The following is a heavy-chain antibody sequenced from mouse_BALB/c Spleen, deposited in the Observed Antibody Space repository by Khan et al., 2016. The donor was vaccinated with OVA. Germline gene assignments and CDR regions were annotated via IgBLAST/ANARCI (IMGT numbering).Heavy chain of an antibody. CDR3: ARSNYYGSSLYALDY. D-gene: IGHD1-1*01. J-gene: IGHJ4*01. V-gene: IGHV1S41*01. CDR2: IAPGSGSS. Sequence: DRVKPGASVKLSCKASGYTFTSYWINWIKQRPGQGLEWIGRIAPGSGSSSYNEMFKGTAILTVDTSSSTAYIQLSSLSSEDSAVYFCARSNYYGSSLYALDYWGQGTSVTVSS. CDR1: GYTFTSYW.